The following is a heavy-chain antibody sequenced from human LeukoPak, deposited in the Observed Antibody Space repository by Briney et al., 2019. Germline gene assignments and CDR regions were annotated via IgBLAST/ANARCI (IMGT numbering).Heavy chain of an antibody. D-gene: IGHD6-6*01. V-gene: IGHV3-21*01. J-gene: IGHJ3*02. Sequence: GGSLRLSCAASGFTFSSYSMNWVRQAPGKGLERVSSISSGSTYMYYADSVKGRFTISRDNAQNSMYLQMNSLRAEDTAVYYCGRVGGRSKAAKGDAFDIWGQGTMVTVSS. CDR1: GFTFSSYS. CDR3: GRVGGRSKAAKGDAFDI. CDR2: ISSGSTYM.